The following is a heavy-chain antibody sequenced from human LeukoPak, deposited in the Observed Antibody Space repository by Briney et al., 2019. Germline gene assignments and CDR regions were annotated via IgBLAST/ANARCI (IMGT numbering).Heavy chain of an antibody. Sequence: PSETLSLTCTVSGGSISGFYWSWIRQPPGKGLEYTGYIYYSGSTNYSPSLKSRVTISVDTSNHQFSLKLSSVTAADTAVYYCARLDTIFGVAKGFDYWGQGTLVTVSS. CDR1: GGSISGFY. D-gene: IGHD3-3*01. CDR2: IYYSGST. CDR3: ARLDTIFGVAKGFDY. J-gene: IGHJ4*02. V-gene: IGHV4-59*01.